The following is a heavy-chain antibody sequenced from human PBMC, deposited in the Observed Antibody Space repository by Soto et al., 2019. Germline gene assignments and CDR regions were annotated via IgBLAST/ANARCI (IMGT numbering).Heavy chain of an antibody. CDR3: ARRPPVRYYHGMED. CDR1: GFTVSSNY. CDR2: IYSGGST. J-gene: IGHJ6*02. Sequence: GGSLRLSCAASGFTVSSNYMSWVRQAPGKGLEWVSVIYSGGSTYYADSVKGRFTISRDNSKNTLYLQMNSLRAEDTAVYYCARRPPVRYYHGMEDWGQGPTVT. V-gene: IGHV3-53*01.